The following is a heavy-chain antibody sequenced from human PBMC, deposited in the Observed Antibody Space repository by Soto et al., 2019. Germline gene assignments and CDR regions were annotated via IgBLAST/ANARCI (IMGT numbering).Heavy chain of an antibody. CDR1: GGSISSYY. Sequence: PSETLSLTCTVSGGSISSYYWSWIRQPPGKGLEWIGYIYYSGSTNYNPSLKSRVTISVDTSKNQFSLKLSSVTAADTAVYYCARRGDEYLFDYWGQGTLVTVSS. CDR2: IYYSGST. D-gene: IGHD2-21*02. J-gene: IGHJ4*02. CDR3: ARRGDEYLFDY. V-gene: IGHV4-59*12.